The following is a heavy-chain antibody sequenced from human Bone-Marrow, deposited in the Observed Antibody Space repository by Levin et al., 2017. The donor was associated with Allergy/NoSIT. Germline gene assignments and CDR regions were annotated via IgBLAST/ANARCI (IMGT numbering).Heavy chain of an antibody. CDR2: ISSSGSTI. Sequence: GESLKISCAASGFTFSDYYMSWIRQAPGKGLEWVSYISSSGSTIYYADSVKGRFTISRDNAKNSLYLQMNSLRAEDTAVYYCARCRYYYYYMDVWGKGTTVTVSS. CDR3: ARCRYYYYYMDV. J-gene: IGHJ6*03. CDR1: GFTFSDYY. V-gene: IGHV3-11*01.